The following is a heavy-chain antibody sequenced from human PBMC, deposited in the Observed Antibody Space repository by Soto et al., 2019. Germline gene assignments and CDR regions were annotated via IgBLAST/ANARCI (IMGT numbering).Heavy chain of an antibody. CDR3: ARATPSAIGIAFDY. CDR1: GYTFSSYA. D-gene: IGHD1-1*01. V-gene: IGHV1-3*01. CDR2: INAGNGNT. J-gene: IGHJ4*02. Sequence: ASVKVSCKASGYTFSSYAMHWVRQAPGQRLEWMGWINAGNGNTKYSQKVQGRVTITRDTSASTAYMELSSLRSEDTAVYYCARATPSAIGIAFDYWGQGTLVTVSS.